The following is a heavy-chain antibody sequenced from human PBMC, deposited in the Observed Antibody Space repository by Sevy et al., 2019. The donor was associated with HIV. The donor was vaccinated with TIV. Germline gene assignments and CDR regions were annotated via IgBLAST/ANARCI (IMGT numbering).Heavy chain of an antibody. CDR1: GYTFTSYG. D-gene: IGHD6-19*01. J-gene: IGHJ4*02. V-gene: IGHV1-18*04. CDR2: ISAHNGNT. Sequence: ASVKVSCKASGYTFTSYGITWVRQAAGQGLEWMGWISAHNGNTHYEQNFQDRVTMTTETSTSTVYMELRSLRSDDTAVYYCARDLAIAVAAPDYWGQGTLVTVSS. CDR3: ARDLAIAVAAPDY.